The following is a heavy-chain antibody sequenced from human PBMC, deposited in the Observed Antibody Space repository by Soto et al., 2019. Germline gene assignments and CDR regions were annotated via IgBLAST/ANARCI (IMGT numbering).Heavy chain of an antibody. V-gene: IGHV1-46*03. CDR1: GYSFTSHS. CDR2: ISPGGVHI. CDR3: ARDQSWHDLVWWCDP. Sequence: QVQLVQSGAEVKKPGASVKVSCKAIGYSFTSHSMHWVRQAPGQGLEWMGTISPGGVHIGYAQKFKGRVTITKDTSTSTVYMELNRLTSDDPAVYYCARDQSWHDLVWWCDPWGQGTLVTVSS. D-gene: IGHD1-1*01. J-gene: IGHJ5*02.